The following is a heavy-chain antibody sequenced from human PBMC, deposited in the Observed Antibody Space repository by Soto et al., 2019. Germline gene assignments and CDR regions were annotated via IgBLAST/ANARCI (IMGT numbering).Heavy chain of an antibody. Sequence: EVQLVESGGGLVQPGGSLRLSCAASGFTFSSYWMSWVRQAPGKGLEWVANIKQEGSEKYYVDSVKGRVTISRDNAKNSLYLQMNSLSAEDTAVYYCAREQRAAPSYYYYYYYIDVWGKGTTVTVSS. D-gene: IGHD6-25*01. CDR2: IKQEGSEK. J-gene: IGHJ6*03. CDR3: AREQRAAPSYYYYYYYIDV. CDR1: GFTFSSYW. V-gene: IGHV3-7*01.